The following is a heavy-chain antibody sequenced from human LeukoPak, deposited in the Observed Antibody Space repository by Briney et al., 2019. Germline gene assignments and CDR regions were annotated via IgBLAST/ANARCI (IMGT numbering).Heavy chain of an antibody. D-gene: IGHD6-13*01. J-gene: IGHJ6*02. CDR1: GGSISSYT. V-gene: IGHV1-2*02. CDR3: ASSIAAAGTEAYYYYGMDV. Sequence: ASVKVSCKASGGSISSYTINWVRQAPGQGLEWMGWINPNSGGTNYAQKFQGRVTMTRDTSISTAYMELSRLRSADTAVYYSASSIAAAGTEAYYYYGMDVWGQGTTVTVSS. CDR2: INPNSGGT.